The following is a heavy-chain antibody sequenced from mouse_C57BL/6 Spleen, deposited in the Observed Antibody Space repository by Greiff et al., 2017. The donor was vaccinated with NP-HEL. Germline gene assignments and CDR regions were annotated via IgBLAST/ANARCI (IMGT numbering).Heavy chain of an antibody. CDR1: GFTFSDYG. Sequence: EVKLMESGGGLVKPGGSLKLSCAASGFTFSDYGMHWVRQAPEKGLEWVAYISSGSSTIYYADTVKGRFTISRDNAKNTLFLQMTSLRSEDTAMYYCARLDGSSPFDDWGQGTTLTVSS. V-gene: IGHV5-17*01. CDR3: ARLDGSSPFDD. D-gene: IGHD1-1*01. J-gene: IGHJ2*01. CDR2: ISSGSSTI.